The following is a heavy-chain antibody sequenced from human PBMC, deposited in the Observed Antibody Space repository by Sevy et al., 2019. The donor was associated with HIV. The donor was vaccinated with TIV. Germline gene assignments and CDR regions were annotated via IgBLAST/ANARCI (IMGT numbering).Heavy chain of an antibody. CDR2: IYYSGRT. J-gene: IGHJ4*02. CDR3: ARHVNYDFWSGYPNTPGAQDY. CDR1: GGSISSSSYY. D-gene: IGHD3-3*01. Sequence: SETLSLTCTVSGGSISSSSYYWGWIRQPPGKGLEWIGSIYYSGRTYYTPSLKSRVTISVDTSKNQFSLKLSSVTAADTAVYYCARHVNYDFWSGYPNTPGAQDYWGQGTLVTVSS. V-gene: IGHV4-39*01.